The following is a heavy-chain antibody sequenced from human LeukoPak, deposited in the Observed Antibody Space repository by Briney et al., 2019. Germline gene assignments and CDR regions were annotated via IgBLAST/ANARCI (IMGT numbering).Heavy chain of an antibody. CDR3: ARDLTTAYSSGWYY. J-gene: IGHJ4*02. CDR1: GGSFSGYY. D-gene: IGHD6-19*01. Sequence: SETLSLTCAVYGGSFSGYYWSWIRQPSGKGLEWIGEINHSGSTNYNPSLKSRVTISVDTSKNQFSLKLSSVTAADTAVYYCARDLTTAYSSGWYYWGQGTLVTVSS. CDR2: INHSGST. V-gene: IGHV4-34*01.